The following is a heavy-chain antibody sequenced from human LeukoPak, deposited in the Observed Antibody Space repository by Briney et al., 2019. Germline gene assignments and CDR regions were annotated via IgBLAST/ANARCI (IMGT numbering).Heavy chain of an antibody. CDR2: IYSGGST. J-gene: IGHJ3*02. Sequence: GGSLRLSCAASGFTVSSNYMSWVRQAPGKGLEWVSVIYSGGSTYYADSVKGRFTISRDNSKNTLYLQMNSLRAEDTAVYYCAREQSTVTTSAFDIWGQGTMVTVSS. CDR1: GFTVSSNY. CDR3: AREQSTVTTSAFDI. V-gene: IGHV3-66*01. D-gene: IGHD4-17*01.